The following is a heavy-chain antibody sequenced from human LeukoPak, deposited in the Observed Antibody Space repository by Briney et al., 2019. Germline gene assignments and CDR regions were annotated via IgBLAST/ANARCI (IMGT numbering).Heavy chain of an antibody. CDR1: GYTFTSYY. Sequence: ASVKVSCKASGYTFTSYYMHWVRQAPGQGLEGMGIINPSGGSTNYAQRFQGRVSMNRDRSTSTVYMELSSLRSEDTAVYYCARGGYSSPRSWFDPWGPGTLVTVSS. CDR3: ARGGYSSPRSWFDP. D-gene: IGHD6-13*01. J-gene: IGHJ5*02. V-gene: IGHV1-46*01. CDR2: INPSGGST.